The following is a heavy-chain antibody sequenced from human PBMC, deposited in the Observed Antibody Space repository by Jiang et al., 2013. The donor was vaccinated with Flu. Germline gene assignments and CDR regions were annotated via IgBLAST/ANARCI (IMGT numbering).Heavy chain of an antibody. CDR3: VKGRNSGSDYDFFEY. CDR2: VNWDDSA. Sequence: LRLSCAASGFTFDDYTMQWVRQVPGKGLEWVSLVNWDDSALYADSVKGRFIISRDNNKNSLYLQMDSLRVEDSALYYCVKGRNSGSDYDFFEYWGQGIQVTVSS. D-gene: IGHD5-12*01. CDR1: GFTFDDYT. V-gene: IGHV3-43*01. J-gene: IGHJ4*02.